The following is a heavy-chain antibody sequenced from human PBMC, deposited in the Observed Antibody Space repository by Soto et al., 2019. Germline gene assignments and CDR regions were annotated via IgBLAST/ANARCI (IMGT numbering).Heavy chain of an antibody. J-gene: IGHJ3*02. V-gene: IGHV3-23*01. CDR2: VTGRSSST. CDR1: GFTFSNYA. Sequence: EVRLLESGGGLVQPGVSLRLSCVASGFTFSNYAMSWVRQAPGKGLEWVSVVTGRSSSTYYADSVEGRFIISRDNSRNTLFLQMNSLGAEDTAVYYCTKHLPSKKNQRRWADAFHIWGQGTILTVSS. CDR3: TKHLPSKKNQRRWADAFHI. D-gene: IGHD2-2*01.